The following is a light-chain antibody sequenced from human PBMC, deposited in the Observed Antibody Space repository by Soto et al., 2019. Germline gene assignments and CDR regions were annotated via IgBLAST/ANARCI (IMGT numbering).Light chain of an antibody. CDR3: SSYTSSSTYV. CDR2: DVT. V-gene: IGLV2-14*01. CDR1: SSDVGAYDY. Sequence: QSVLTQPASVSGSPGQSIAIACTGTSSDVGAYDYVSWYQQHPGKAPKVMIYDVTNRPSGVSNRFSGSKSGNTASLTISGLQAEDEAEYYCSSYTSSSTYVFGTGTKLTVL. J-gene: IGLJ1*01.